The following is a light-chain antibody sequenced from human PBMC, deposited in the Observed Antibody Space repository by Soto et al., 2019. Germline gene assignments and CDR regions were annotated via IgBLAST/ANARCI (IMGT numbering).Light chain of an antibody. CDR2: QDT. CDR1: KLGNKY. J-gene: IGLJ2*01. Sequence: SYELTQPPSVSVSPGQTASITCSGDKLGNKYVGWYQQKPGQSPVLVIYQDTKRPSGIPERFSGSNSGNTATLTISGTQAMDEADYFCQAWDSSTAVFGGGTQLTVL. CDR3: QAWDSSTAV. V-gene: IGLV3-1*01.